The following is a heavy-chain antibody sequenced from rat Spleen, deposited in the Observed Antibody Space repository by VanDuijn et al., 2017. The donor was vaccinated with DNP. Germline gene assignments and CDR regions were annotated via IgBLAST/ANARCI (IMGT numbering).Heavy chain of an antibody. CDR2: INYSGST. D-gene: IGHD1-1*01. CDR3: ARARQQSPYWYFDF. J-gene: IGHJ1*01. CDR1: GYSITSNY. Sequence: EVQLQESGPGLVKPSQSLPLTFSVTGYSITSNYWAWLRQFPGNTMEWMDNINYSGSTGHHPSLKSRISITRATPRTNFFLQLSSVPTADTAIYYCARARQQSPYWYFDFWGPGTMVTVSS. V-gene: IGHV3-1*01.